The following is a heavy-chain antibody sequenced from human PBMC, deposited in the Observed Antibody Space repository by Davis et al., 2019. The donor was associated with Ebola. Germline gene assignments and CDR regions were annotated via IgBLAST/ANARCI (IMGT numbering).Heavy chain of an antibody. J-gene: IGHJ4*02. CDR3: ARGVWEEWLLYGEYYFDY. Sequence: GGSLRLSCAASGFSFSSYWMSWVRQAPGKGLEWVANIKQDGSEKYYVDSVEGRFTISRDNAKNSLYLQMNSLRAEDTAVYYCARGVWEEWLLYGEYYFDYWDQGTLVTVSS. D-gene: IGHD3-3*01. CDR1: GFSFSSYW. V-gene: IGHV3-7*01. CDR2: IKQDGSEK.